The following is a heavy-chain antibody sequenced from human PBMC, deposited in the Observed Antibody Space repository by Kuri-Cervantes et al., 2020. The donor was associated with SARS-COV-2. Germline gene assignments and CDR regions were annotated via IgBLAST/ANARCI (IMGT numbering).Heavy chain of an antibody. CDR1: GFTFSSYA. V-gene: IGHV3-23*01. D-gene: IGHD5-12*01. CDR2: ISGSGGST. CDR3: ARERYSSIAFDI. Sequence: GESLKIYCAASGFTFSSYAMRWVRQAPGKGLEWVSAISGSGGSTYYADSVKARFTISRDNSKNTLYLQMNSLRAEDTAVYYCARERYSSIAFDIWCQGTMVTVSS. J-gene: IGHJ3*02.